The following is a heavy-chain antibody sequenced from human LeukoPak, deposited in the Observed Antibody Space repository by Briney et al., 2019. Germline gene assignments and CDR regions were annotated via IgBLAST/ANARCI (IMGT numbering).Heavy chain of an antibody. J-gene: IGHJ6*02. CDR3: ARSFGGEQQLGYYYYYGMDV. CDR2: ISYDGSNK. V-gene: IGHV3-30-3*01. CDR1: GFTFSSYA. D-gene: IGHD6-13*01. Sequence: GRSLRLSCAASGFTFSSYAMHWVCQAPGKGLEWVAVISYDGSNKYYADSVKGRFTISRDNSKNTLYLQMNSLRAEDTAVYYCARSFGGEQQLGYYYYYGMDVWGQGTTVTVSS.